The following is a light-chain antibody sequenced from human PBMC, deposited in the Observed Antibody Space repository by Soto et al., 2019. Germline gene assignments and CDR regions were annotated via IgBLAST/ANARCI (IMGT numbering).Light chain of an antibody. CDR2: EVN. J-gene: IGLJ2*01. CDR1: NGDVGSYDL. Sequence: ALTQPASVSGSPGQSITISCTGTNGDVGSYDLVSWYQRYPGEAPKLIIYEVNKRPSGISNRFSGSKSGNTASLTISGLQAEDEAEYDCCSHAGSNSLIFGGGTKLTVL. V-gene: IGLV2-23*02. CDR3: CSHAGSNSLI.